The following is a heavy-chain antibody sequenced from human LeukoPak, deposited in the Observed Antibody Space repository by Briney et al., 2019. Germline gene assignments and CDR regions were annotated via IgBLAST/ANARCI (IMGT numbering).Heavy chain of an antibody. D-gene: IGHD7-27*01. CDR2: IIPSFGIA. CDR3: AREGLGNYGMDV. Sequence: AVKVSCKSSGCTFSSYAISWVRQAHRQGLEWMGRIIPSFGIANYAQKFQGRVTITADKSTSTAYMELSSLRSEDTAVYYCAREGLGNYGMDVWGQGTTVTVSS. CDR1: GCTFSSYA. V-gene: IGHV1-69*04. J-gene: IGHJ6*02.